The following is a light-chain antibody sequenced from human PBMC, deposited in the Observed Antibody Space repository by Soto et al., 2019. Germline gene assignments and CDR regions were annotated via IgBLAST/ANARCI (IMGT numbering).Light chain of an antibody. Sequence: QSALTQPPSASGSPGQSVTISYTGTSSDVGGYNYVSWYQQHPGKAPKLMIYEVSKRPSGVPDRFSGSKSGNTASLTVSGLQAEDEADYYCSSYAGSLFGGGTKLTVL. V-gene: IGLV2-8*01. J-gene: IGLJ2*01. CDR3: SSYAGSL. CDR2: EVS. CDR1: SSDVGGYNY.